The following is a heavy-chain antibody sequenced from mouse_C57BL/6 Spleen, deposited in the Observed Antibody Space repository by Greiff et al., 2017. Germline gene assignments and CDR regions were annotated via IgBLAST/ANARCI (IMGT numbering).Heavy chain of an antibody. CDR2: IWSDGST. D-gene: IGHD2-3*01. Sequence: VQLQQSGPGLVAPSQSLSITCTVSGFSFTSYGVHWVRQPPGKGLEWLVVIWSDGSTTYNSALKSRLSISKDNSKSQVFLKMNSLQTDDTAMYYCARHDGYYYAMDYWGQGTSVTVSS. V-gene: IGHV2-6-1*01. CDR1: GFSFTSYG. J-gene: IGHJ4*01. CDR3: ARHDGYYYAMDY.